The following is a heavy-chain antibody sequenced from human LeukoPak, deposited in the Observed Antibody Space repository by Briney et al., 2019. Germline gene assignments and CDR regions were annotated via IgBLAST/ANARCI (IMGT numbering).Heavy chain of an antibody. CDR1: GGSISSGGYY. J-gene: IGHJ5*02. V-gene: IGHV4-31*03. D-gene: IGHD2-2*02. CDR2: IYYSGST. CDR3: ARRVVVVPAAINWFDP. Sequence: SETLSLTCTVSGGSISSGGYYWSWIRQHPGKGLEWIGHIYYSGSTYYNPSLKSRVTISVDTSKNQFSLKLSSVTAADTAVYYCARRVVVVPAAINWFDPWGQGTLVTVSS.